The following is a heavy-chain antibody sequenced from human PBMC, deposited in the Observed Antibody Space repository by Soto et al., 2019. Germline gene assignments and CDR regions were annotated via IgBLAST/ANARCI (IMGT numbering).Heavy chain of an antibody. V-gene: IGHV1-18*04. CDR3: ARWAGQVRDYGGPFDY. CDR1: VDRFHTCG. Sequence: ASVKVSCQDSVDRFHTCGISWVRQAPGQGLEWMGWISTYNTNTNYAPKFQGRLLLTTDTSTTTAHMELRSLRPDDTAVYYCARWAGQVRDYGGPFDYWGQGTLVTVSS. CDR2: ISTYNTNT. D-gene: IGHD4-17*01. J-gene: IGHJ4*02.